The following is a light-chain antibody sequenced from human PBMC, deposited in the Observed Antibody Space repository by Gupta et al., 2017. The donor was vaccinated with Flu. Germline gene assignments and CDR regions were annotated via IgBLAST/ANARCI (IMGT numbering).Light chain of an antibody. CDR1: SSNIGSNT. J-gene: IGLJ3*02. CDR3: AAWDDSLKGV. V-gene: IGLV1-44*01. CDR2: STR. Sequence: QSMLTQPPSASGSPGPRVTISCSGSSSNIGSNTVNWYQQLPGPAPKLLIYSTRQRPSGVPDRFSGSKSGTSASLAISGLQSEDEADYYCAAWDDSLKGVFGGGTKVTVL.